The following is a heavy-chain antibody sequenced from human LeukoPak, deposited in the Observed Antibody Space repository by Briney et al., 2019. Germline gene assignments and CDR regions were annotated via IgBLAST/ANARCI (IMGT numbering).Heavy chain of an antibody. Sequence: QPVGSLSLSCAASGFTFSNYWMSWARPAPGNGLEWVANIKHDGSEEYYVDSVKVRFTISRDNVKKSLNLQMNSVRVEDTAIYYCARVTVTRVFDIWGHGTMATVSS. CDR3: ARVTVTRVFDI. J-gene: IGHJ3*02. V-gene: IGHV3-7*04. CDR2: IKHDGSEE. D-gene: IGHD4-17*01. CDR1: GFTFSNYW.